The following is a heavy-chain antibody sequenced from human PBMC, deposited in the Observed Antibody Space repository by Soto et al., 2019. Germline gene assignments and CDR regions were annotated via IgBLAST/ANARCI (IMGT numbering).Heavy chain of an antibody. CDR1: GGTFSSYA. CDR2: IIPIFGIA. D-gene: IGHD3-22*01. V-gene: IGHV1-69*13. CDR3: ARGLHYDSISLDDY. Sequence: SVKVSCKASGGTFSSYAISWVRQAPGQGLEWMGGIIPIFGIANYAQKFQGRVTITADESTSTAYMELSSLRSEDTAVYYCARGLHYDSISLDDYWGQGTLVTVSS. J-gene: IGHJ4*02.